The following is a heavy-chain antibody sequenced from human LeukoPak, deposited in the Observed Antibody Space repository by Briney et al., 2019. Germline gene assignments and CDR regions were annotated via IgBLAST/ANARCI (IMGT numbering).Heavy chain of an antibody. CDR1: GFTFSSYW. CDR2: IMEDGSVK. CDR3: ARDAPPFICSGCHFDAFDI. Sequence: GGSLRLSCAASGFTFSSYWMTWVRQAPGKGLEWVANIMEDGSVKNYVDSVKGRFTISRDNAENSLYLEMNSLRAEDTAVYYCARDAPPFICSGCHFDAFDIWGQGTMVTVS. J-gene: IGHJ3*02. D-gene: IGHD2-15*01. V-gene: IGHV3-7*01.